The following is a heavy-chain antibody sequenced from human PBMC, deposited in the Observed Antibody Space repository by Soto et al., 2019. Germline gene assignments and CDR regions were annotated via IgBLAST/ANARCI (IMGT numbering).Heavy chain of an antibody. J-gene: IGHJ6*02. Sequence: SETLSLTCTVSGGSIRSGGYYWSWVRQNPRRGLDWVGNIYYSGNTYYNPSLKSRLTISVDTSKNQFSLNLSSVTAADTAVYYCARDRLMATAGTARHYFGLDVWGQGTTVTVSS. CDR2: IYYSGNT. D-gene: IGHD5-18*01. V-gene: IGHV4-31*03. CDR3: ARDRLMATAGTARHYFGLDV. CDR1: GGSIRSGGYY.